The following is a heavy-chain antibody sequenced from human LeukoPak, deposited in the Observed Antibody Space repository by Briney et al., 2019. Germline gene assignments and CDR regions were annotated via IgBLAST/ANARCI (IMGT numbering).Heavy chain of an antibody. J-gene: IGHJ1*01. CDR1: GFTSSNYV. CDR2: IAHDGSNK. D-gene: IGHD1-7*01. CDR3: ARSFFQWNYGSCLDS. Sequence: SGGPRKLSCPPSGFTSSNYVMQWVRKAPGKGLEWLALIAHDGSNKYYADSVKGRFTISRENSKNTVYLQMNSLRPEDTAVYSCARSFFQWNYGSCLDSWGQGTLVTVSS. V-gene: IGHV3-30*03.